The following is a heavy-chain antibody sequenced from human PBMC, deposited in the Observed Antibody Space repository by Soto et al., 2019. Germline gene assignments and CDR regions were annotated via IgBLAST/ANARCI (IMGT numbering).Heavy chain of an antibody. CDR3: ASGSASAYYLR. V-gene: IGHV1-69*02. J-gene: IGHJ4*02. CDR1: GGTFSSYT. Sequence: QVQLVQSGAEVKKPGSSVKVSCKASGGTFSSYTISWVRQAPGQGLEWMGRIIPILGIANYAQKFQGRVTITADKCKNRGYMELSSLRSEDTAVDYCASGSASAYYLRWGQGTLVTFSS. D-gene: IGHD3-22*01. CDR2: IIPILGIA.